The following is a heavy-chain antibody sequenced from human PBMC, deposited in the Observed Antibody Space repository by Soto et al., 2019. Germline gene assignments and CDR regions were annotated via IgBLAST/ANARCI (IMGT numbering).Heavy chain of an antibody. V-gene: IGHV4-59*08. CDR2: IYYSGST. D-gene: IGHD4-17*01. CDR3: ARTRVTTSFIDY. Sequence: SETLSLTCTVSGGSISSYYWSWIRQPPGKGLEWIGYIYYSGSTNYNPSLKSRVTISVDTSKNQFSLKLSSVTAADTAVYYCARTRVTTSFIDYWGQGTLVTVSS. CDR1: GGSISSYY. J-gene: IGHJ4*02.